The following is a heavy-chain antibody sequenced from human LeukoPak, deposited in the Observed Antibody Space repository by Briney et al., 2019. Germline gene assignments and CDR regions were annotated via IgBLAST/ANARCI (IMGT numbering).Heavy chain of an antibody. CDR2: ISGSGGST. J-gene: IGHJ1*01. Sequence: PGGSLRLSCAASGLTFSSYVMSWVRQAPGKGLEWVSAISGSGGSTYYADSVKGRFTISRDNSKNTLYLQMNSLRAEDTAVYYCAIHSSSGYYKREYFQHWGQGTLVTVSS. V-gene: IGHV3-23*01. CDR1: GLTFSSYV. D-gene: IGHD3-22*01. CDR3: AIHSSSGYYKREYFQH.